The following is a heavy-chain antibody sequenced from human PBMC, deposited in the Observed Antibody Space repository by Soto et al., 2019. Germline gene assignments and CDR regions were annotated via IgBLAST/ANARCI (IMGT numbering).Heavy chain of an antibody. Sequence: ASLKVYCKTSGYTFTSYAMHWVRQTNGQRLELMGWINAGNGNTKYSQKFQGRVTITRDTSASTAYMELSSLRSEDTAVYYCARDLADILTGYYIVWGQGTLVTVSS. CDR1: GYTFTSYA. CDR3: ARDLADILTGYYIV. D-gene: IGHD3-9*01. V-gene: IGHV1-3*01. CDR2: INAGNGNT. J-gene: IGHJ4*02.